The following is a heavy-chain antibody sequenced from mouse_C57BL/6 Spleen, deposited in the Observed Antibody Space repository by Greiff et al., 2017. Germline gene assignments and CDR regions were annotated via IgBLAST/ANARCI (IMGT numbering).Heavy chain of an antibody. D-gene: IGHD2-5*01. V-gene: IGHV1-52*01. CDR1: GYTFTSYW. J-gene: IGHJ3*01. CDR2: IDPSDSET. Sequence: QVQLQQPGAELVRPGSSVKLSCKASGYTFTSYWMHWVKQRPIQGLEWIGNIDPSDSETHYNQKFKDKATLTVDKSSSTAYMQLSSLTSEDSAVYYGAGAYYSNYEGFAYWGQGTLVTVSA. CDR3: AGAYYSNYEGFAY.